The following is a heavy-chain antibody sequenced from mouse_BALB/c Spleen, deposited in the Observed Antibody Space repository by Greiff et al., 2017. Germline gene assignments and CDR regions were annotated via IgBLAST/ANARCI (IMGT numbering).Heavy chain of an antibody. Sequence: EVKLVESGGGLVQPGGSRKLSCAASGFTFSSFGMHWVRQAPEKGLEWVAYISSGSSTIYYADTVKGRFTISRDNPKNTLFLQMTSLRSEDTAMYYCARRGTVADYFDYWGQGTTLTVSS. V-gene: IGHV5-17*02. CDR1: GFTFSSFG. J-gene: IGHJ2*01. D-gene: IGHD1-1*01. CDR2: ISSGSSTI. CDR3: ARRGTVADYFDY.